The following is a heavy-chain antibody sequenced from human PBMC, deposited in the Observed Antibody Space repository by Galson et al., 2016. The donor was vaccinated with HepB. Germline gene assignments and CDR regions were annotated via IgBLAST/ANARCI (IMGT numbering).Heavy chain of an antibody. J-gene: IGHJ4*02. D-gene: IGHD3-10*01. V-gene: IGHV4-4*07. Sequence: ETLSLTCAVSGASVTDYYWSWIRQPAGKGLEWVGRFYITGTTNYNPSLRSRVAMSVDTSANLSSLKLVSVTAADTAIYYCARVSPARDLWSREFYDYWGQGARVTVSS. CDR1: GASVTDYY. CDR3: ARVSPARDLWSREFYDY. CDR2: FYITGTT.